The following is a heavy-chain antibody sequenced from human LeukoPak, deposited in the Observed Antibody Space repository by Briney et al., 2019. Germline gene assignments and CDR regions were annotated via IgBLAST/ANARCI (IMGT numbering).Heavy chain of an antibody. CDR2: IYTSGST. D-gene: IGHD3-22*01. Sequence: TSETLSLTCTVSGGSISSGSYYWSWIRQPAGKGLEWIGRIYTSGSTNYNPSLKSRVTISVDTSKNQFSLKLSSVTAADTAVYYCARQPRDYYDSSGYYEYWGQGTQVAVSS. J-gene: IGHJ4*02. CDR3: ARQPRDYYDSSGYYEY. CDR1: GGSISSGSYY. V-gene: IGHV4-61*02.